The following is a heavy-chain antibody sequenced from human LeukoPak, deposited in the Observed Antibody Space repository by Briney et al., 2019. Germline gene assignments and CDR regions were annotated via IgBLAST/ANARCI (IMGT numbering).Heavy chain of an antibody. CDR3: ASHTQQRVAHYFDY. J-gene: IGHJ4*02. CDR2: ISSSSSTI. CDR1: GLTISSYS. D-gene: IGHD6-25*01. V-gene: IGHV3-48*04. Sequence: PGGSQRLSCAASGLTISSYSMNWVRQAPGKGLEWVSLISSSSSTIYYADSVKGRFTIPRDNAKNSLYLQMNSLRAEDTAVYYCASHTQQRVAHYFDYWGQGTLDTVSS.